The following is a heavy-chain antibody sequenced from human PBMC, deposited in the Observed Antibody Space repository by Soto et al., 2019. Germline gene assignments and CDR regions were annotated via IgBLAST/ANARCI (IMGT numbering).Heavy chain of an antibody. CDR2: IYYNGNT. CDR3: TRANWYSEY. CDR1: GVSISNNY. Sequence: QVQLQESGPGLVKPSETLSLTCTVSGVSISNNYWSWIRQPPGKGLEWIGYIYYNGNTNYNPSLKSRVTMSVDTSRNQISLKLTTVTAADTAVYYCTRANWYSEYWDQGTLVTVSS. V-gene: IGHV4-59*01. D-gene: IGHD7-27*01. J-gene: IGHJ4*02.